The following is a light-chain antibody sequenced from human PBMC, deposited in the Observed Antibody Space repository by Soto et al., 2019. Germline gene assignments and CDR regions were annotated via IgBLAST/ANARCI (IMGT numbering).Light chain of an antibody. J-gene: IGKJ2*01. V-gene: IGKV1-39*01. CDR2: AAS. Sequence: GDRVTVTCRASQSITTYLNWYQQKPGKAPKLLIYAASSLESGVPPRLSGSGSGTDFTLSISSLRPEDFATYYCQQSYSSPYTFGQGTK. CDR3: QQSYSSPYT. CDR1: QSITTY.